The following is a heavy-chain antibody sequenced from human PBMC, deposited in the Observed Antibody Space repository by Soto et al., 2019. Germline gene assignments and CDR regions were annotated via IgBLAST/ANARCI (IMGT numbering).Heavy chain of an antibody. CDR3: AKGGDATVITVFDY. CDR2: ISSSSSTT. D-gene: IGHD4-4*01. J-gene: IGHJ4*02. V-gene: IGHV3-48*01. Sequence: GGSLRLSCAASGFTFSSSTMNWVRQAPGKGLEWVSYISSSSSTTHYAHSLKGRFTISRDNAKNSLYLQMNSLRAEDTAVYFCAKGGDATVITVFDYWGQGTLVTVSS. CDR1: GFTFSSST.